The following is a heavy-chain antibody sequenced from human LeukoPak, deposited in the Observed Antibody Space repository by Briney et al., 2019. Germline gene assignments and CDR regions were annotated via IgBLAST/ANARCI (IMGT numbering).Heavy chain of an antibody. CDR2: LNPNSGGT. Sequence: GASVKVSCKASGYTFTGFCIHWVRQAPGQGLEWMGWLNPNSGGTNYAQNFQGRVTMTRDTSISTGYMELSRLGSDDTAVYYCARDLDNYSGSGSYYNGDPLFQHWGQGTLVTVSS. J-gene: IGHJ1*01. CDR1: GYTFTGFC. CDR3: ARDLDNYSGSGSYYNGDPLFQH. V-gene: IGHV1-2*02. D-gene: IGHD3-10*01.